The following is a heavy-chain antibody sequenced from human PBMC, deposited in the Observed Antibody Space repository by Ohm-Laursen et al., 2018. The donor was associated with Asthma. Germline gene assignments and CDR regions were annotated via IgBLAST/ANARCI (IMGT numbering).Heavy chain of an antibody. V-gene: IGHV4-31*02. CDR3: ARERYSSGGYYFDF. CDR2: IYYSGST. J-gene: IGHJ4*02. D-gene: IGHD6-19*01. Sequence: TLSLTWTVSGGSISSGGYYWSRIRQHPGKGLEWIGYIYYSGSTYYNPSLKSRVTISVDTSKNQFSLKLSSVTAADTAVYYCARERYSSGGYYFDFWGQGSLVIVSS. CDR1: GGSISSGGYY.